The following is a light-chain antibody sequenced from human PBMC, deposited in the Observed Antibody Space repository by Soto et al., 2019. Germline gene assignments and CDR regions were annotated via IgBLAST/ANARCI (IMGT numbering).Light chain of an antibody. Sequence: TLYLSPGETATLSCRASQSVSSNLAWYQQKPGQAHRLLIYDASTRATGIPASISGSVSGTEFTLTISCLEPEDFSVYYCQEYGGSRYT. CDR1: QSVSSN. CDR2: DAS. V-gene: IGKV3-15*01. J-gene: IGKJ2*01. CDR3: QEYGGSRYT.